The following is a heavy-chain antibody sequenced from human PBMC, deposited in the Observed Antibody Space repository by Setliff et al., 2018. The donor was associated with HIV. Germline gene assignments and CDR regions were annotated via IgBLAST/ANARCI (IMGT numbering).Heavy chain of an antibody. CDR2: THPSGGSP. V-gene: IGHV1-46*01. CDR1: GYTFTSYF. Sequence: KASGYTFTSYFIQWVRQAPGQGLEWMGITHPSGGSPNYAQKFQGRVTMTRDMSTSTVYMELSSLRSEDTAVYYCARDRRDGLYYHGMDVWGQGTTVTV. CDR3: ARDRRDGLYYHGMDV. D-gene: IGHD5-12*01. J-gene: IGHJ6*02.